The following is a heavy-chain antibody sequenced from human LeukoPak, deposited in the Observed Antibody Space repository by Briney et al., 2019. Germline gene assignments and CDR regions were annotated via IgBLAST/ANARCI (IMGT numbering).Heavy chain of an antibody. D-gene: IGHD3-10*01. CDR3: ARAYYYYGSGTYGNWGYYMDV. CDR2: IKKDGSEK. J-gene: IGHJ6*03. CDR1: GFTFTTYW. V-gene: IGHV3-7*01. Sequence: AGGSLRLSCAASGFTFTTYWMSWVRQAPGKGLEWVANIKKDGSEKYYVDSVKGRFTISRDNAKNSLSLQMNSLRAEDTGVYYCARAYYYYGSGTYGNWGYYMDVWGKGTTVIVSS.